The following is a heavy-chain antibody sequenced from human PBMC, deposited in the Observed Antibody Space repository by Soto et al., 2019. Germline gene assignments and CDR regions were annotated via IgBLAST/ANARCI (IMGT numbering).Heavy chain of an antibody. CDR2: IYYSGST. V-gene: IGHV4-31*03. J-gene: IGHJ5*02. Sequence: TLSLPCTLSAGSISTGGYYGIWIRQHPGKGLEWIGYIYYSGSTYYNPSLKSRVTISVDTSKNQFSLKLSSVTAADTAVCYCARARSRWFEPWGQGTLVAVSS. CDR3: ARARSRWFEP. CDR1: AGSISTGGYY.